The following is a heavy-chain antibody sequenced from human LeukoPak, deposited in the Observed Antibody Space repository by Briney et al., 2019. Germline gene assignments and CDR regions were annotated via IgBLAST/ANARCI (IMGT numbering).Heavy chain of an antibody. CDR1: EFTFSSYT. CDR2: ISSSSSTI. CDR3: ARDGLWSGSFDY. V-gene: IGHV3-48*01. Sequence: GGSLRLSCAASEFTFSSYTLTWVRQAPGKGLEWVSHISSSSSTIYYADSVKGRFTISRDNAKNSLYLQMNSLRAEDTAVYYCARDGLWSGSFDYWGQGTLVTVSS. J-gene: IGHJ4*02. D-gene: IGHD3-3*01.